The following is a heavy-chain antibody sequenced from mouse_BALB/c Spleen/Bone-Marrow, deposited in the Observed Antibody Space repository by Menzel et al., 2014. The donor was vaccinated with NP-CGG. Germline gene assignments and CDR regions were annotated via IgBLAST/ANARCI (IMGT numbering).Heavy chain of an antibody. Sequence: QVQLKQSGAELVRPGVSVKISCKDSGYTFTDYAMHWVKQSHAKSLEWIGVISTYYGDASYNQKFKGKATMTVDKSSSTAYMELARLTSEDSAIYYCARDAMDYWGQGTSVTVSS. CDR3: ARDAMDY. CDR1: GYTFTDYA. J-gene: IGHJ4*01. CDR2: ISTYYGDA. V-gene: IGHV1S137*01.